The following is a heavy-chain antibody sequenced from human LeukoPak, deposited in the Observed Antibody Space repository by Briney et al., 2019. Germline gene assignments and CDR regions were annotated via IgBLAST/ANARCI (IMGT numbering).Heavy chain of an antibody. Sequence: AASVKVSCKASGYTFTDDYVHWVRQAPGQGLEWMGWISPNSGVTNYAQKFQGRVTMTRDMSISTAYMELSRLRSDDTAVYYCASDLTAAGTLFDPWGQGTLVTVSS. CDR3: ASDLTAAGTLFDP. D-gene: IGHD6-13*01. CDR1: GYTFTDDY. CDR2: ISPNSGVT. V-gene: IGHV1-2*02. J-gene: IGHJ5*02.